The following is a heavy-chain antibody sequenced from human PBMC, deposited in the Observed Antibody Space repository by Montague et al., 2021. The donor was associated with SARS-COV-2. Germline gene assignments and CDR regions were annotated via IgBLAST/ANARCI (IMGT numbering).Heavy chain of an antibody. V-gene: IGHV4-34*01. J-gene: IGHJ4*02. D-gene: IGHD5-12*01. CDR1: GGSFSGYY. CDR2: INHSGST. Sequence: SETLSLTCAVYGGSFSGYYWKWIRQPPGKGLEWIGEINHSGSTNYNPSLKSRVTISVDTSNNQFSPKLTSVTAADTAVYYCVRGPTNNIGMVATRLDYWGQGTLVTVSS. CDR3: VRGPTNNIGMVATRLDY.